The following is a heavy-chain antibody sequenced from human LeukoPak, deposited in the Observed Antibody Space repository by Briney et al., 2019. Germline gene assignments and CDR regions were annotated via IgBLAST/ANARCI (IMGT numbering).Heavy chain of an antibody. J-gene: IGHJ6*02. CDR1: GFTFSSYG. D-gene: IGHD3-22*01. CDR3: ATDYYDSSGYYYPYYGMDV. V-gene: IGHV3-30*03. Sequence: GSLLLSCAASGFTFSSYGMHWGRRAPGKGLVWVAVISYDGSNKYYADSVKGRFTISRDNSKNTLYLQMNSLSAEDTAVYYCATDYYDSSGYYYPYYGMDVWGRGTTVTVSS. CDR2: ISYDGSNK.